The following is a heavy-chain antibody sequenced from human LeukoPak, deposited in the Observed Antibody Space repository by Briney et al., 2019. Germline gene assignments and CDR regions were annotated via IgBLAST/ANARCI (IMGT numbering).Heavy chain of an antibody. J-gene: IGHJ4*02. CDR2: IFSGGGT. CDR3: MRDAS. CDR1: GVTVTSNH. V-gene: IGHV3-66*01. Sequence: PGGSLRLSCAVSGVTVTSNHMSWVRQAPGQGLEWVSAIFSGGGTYYADSVKGRLILSRDISKNTLYLQMNSLRAEDTAVYYCMRDASWGQGTLVTVSS.